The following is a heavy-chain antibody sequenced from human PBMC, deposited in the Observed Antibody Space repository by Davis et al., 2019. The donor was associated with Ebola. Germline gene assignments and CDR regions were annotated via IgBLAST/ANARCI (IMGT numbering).Heavy chain of an antibody. J-gene: IGHJ4*02. CDR1: GFTFSNAW. Sequence: HTGGSLRLSCAASGFTFSNAWMSWVRQAPGKGLVWVSRINSDGSSTNYADSVKGRFTISRDNAKNTLYLQMNSLRAEDTAVYYCARGAVTTLLNWGQGTLVTVSS. CDR3: ARGAVTTLLN. CDR2: INSDGSST. D-gene: IGHD4-17*01. V-gene: IGHV3-74*01.